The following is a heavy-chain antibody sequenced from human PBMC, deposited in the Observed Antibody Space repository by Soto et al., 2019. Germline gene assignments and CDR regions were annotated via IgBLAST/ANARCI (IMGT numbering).Heavy chain of an antibody. CDR2: ISGSGGHT. J-gene: IGHJ5*02. V-gene: IGHV3-23*01. CDR1: GFSFFSYA. D-gene: IGHD2-8*01. Sequence: GGSLRLSCTGSGFSFFSYAMSCVRQAPGKGLEWVSTISGSGGHTYYADSVKRRFVVSRDNDKNTVYLHMSSLTGEDTAVYFCAKIEMGWFAHWGQGTQVTVSS. CDR3: AKIEMGWFAH.